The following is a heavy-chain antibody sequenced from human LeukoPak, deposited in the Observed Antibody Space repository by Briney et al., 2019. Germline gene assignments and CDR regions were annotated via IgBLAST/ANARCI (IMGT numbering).Heavy chain of an antibody. V-gene: IGHV4-59*01. CDR3: ARGRRDGYNCLDY. CDR1: GGSIRSYY. Sequence: SETLSLTCTVSGGSIRSYYWSWIRQPPGKGLEWIGYIYYSGSTNYNPSLKSRVTISVDTSKNQFSLKLSSVTAADTAVYYCARGRRDGYNCLDYWGQGTLVTVSS. J-gene: IGHJ4*02. CDR2: IYYSGST. D-gene: IGHD5-24*01.